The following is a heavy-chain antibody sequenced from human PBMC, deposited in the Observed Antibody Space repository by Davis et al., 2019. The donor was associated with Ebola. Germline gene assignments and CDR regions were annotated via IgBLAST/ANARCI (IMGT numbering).Heavy chain of an antibody. J-gene: IGHJ6*02. V-gene: IGHV4-59*08. CDR2: IYYSGST. CDR1: GFTFSSYW. Sequence: ESLKISCAASGFTFSSYWMSWVRQAPGKGLEWIGYIYYSGSTNYNPSLKSRVTISVDTSKNQFSLKLSSVTAADTAVYYCARQSGYDGMDVWGQGTTVTVSS. D-gene: IGHD3-3*01. CDR3: ARQSGYDGMDV.